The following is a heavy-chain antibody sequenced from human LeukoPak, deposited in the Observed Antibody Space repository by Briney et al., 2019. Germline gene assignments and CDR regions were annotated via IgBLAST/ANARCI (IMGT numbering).Heavy chain of an antibody. Sequence: GGSLRLSCAPSGFTFSRYGMHWVRQAPGKGLEWVAFIRSDGTTKYYSDSVKGRFTISRDNSKNTLYLQMNSLRDDDTAVYFCAEVGDNSWGYFDYWGQGTPVTVSS. J-gene: IGHJ4*02. D-gene: IGHD3-16*01. CDR3: AEVGDNSWGYFDY. CDR2: IRSDGTTK. CDR1: GFTFSRYG. V-gene: IGHV3-30*02.